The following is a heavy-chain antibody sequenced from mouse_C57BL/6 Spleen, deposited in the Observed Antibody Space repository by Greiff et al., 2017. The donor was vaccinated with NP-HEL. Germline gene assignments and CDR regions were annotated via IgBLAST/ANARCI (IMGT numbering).Heavy chain of an antibody. J-gene: IGHJ4*01. CDR3: ARGNYALYAMDY. Sequence: VMLVESGAELVRPGTSVKVSCKASGYAFTNYLIEWVKQRPGQGLEWIGVINPGSGGTNYNEKFKGKATLTADKSSSTAYMQLSSLTSEDSAVYFCARGNYALYAMDYWGQGTSVTVSS. D-gene: IGHD1-1*01. CDR1: GYAFTNYL. V-gene: IGHV1-54*01. CDR2: INPGSGGT.